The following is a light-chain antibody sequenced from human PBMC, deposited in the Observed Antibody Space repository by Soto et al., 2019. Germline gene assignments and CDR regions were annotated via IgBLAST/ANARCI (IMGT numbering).Light chain of an antibody. CDR1: QSVSKNY. V-gene: IGKV3-20*01. Sequence: EIVLTQSPGTLSLSPGERGTLSCRASQSVSKNYLAWYQQKPGQAPRRLIYGASSRATGIPDRFSGSGSGTDFTLTISRLEPEDIAVYSCQQYASSPLTFGGGTKVEIK. CDR2: GAS. CDR3: QQYASSPLT. J-gene: IGKJ4*02.